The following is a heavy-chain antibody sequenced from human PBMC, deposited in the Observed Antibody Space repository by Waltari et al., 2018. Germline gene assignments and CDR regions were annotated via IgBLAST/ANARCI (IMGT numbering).Heavy chain of an antibody. D-gene: IGHD2-21*01. Sequence: QVQLVESGGGVVQPGRSLRLSCAASGFTFSSYAMPWVRQAPGKGLEWVAVISYDGSNKYYADSVKGRFTISRDNSKNTLYLQMNSLRAEDTAVYYCAKQADEGIVDGFDYWGQGTLVTVSS. J-gene: IGHJ4*02. CDR3: AKQADEGIVDGFDY. V-gene: IGHV3-30-3*02. CDR1: GFTFSSYA. CDR2: ISYDGSNK.